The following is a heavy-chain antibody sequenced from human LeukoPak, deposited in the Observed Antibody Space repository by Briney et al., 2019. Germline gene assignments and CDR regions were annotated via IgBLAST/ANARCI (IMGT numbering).Heavy chain of an antibody. CDR2: IYYSGST. V-gene: IGHV4-39*01. CDR1: GGSISSSSYY. J-gene: IGHJ4*02. CDR3: ARHKGYYDSSGYNIDY. D-gene: IGHD3-22*01. Sequence: SETLSLTCTVSGGSISSSSYYWGWIRQPPGKGLEWIGSIYYSGSTYYSPSLKSRVTISVDTSKNQFSLKLSSVTAADTAVYYCARHKGYYDSSGYNIDYWGQGTLVTVSS.